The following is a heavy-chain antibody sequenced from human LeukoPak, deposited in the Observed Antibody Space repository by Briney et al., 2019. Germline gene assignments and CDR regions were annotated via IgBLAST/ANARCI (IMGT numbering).Heavy chain of an antibody. Sequence: GGSLRLSCAAYGLTFSDYYMSWIRQAPGKGLEWVSYISSSGSTIYYADSVKGRFTISRDNAKNSLYLQMNSLRAEDTAVYYCARGRRGQWLGAFDIWGQGTMVTVSS. CDR3: ARGRRGQWLGAFDI. CDR1: GLTFSDYY. D-gene: IGHD6-19*01. J-gene: IGHJ3*02. CDR2: ISSSGSTI. V-gene: IGHV3-11*04.